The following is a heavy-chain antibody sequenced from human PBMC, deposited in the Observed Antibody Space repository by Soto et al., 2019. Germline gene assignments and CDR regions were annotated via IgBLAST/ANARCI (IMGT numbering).Heavy chain of an antibody. CDR2: ISGTGSRT. CDR3: ARGGRYTYGYGDYSYGMDV. CDR1: GFSFGDYA. J-gene: IGHJ6*02. Sequence: PGGSLRLSCAASGFSFGDYAMSWVRQAPGKGLEWVSGISGTGSRTSYPDSVRGRFTISRDNVNNTLSLQMDSLRAEDTAVYYCARGGRYTYGYGDYSYGMDVWGQGTTVTVSS. D-gene: IGHD5-18*01. V-gene: IGHV3-23*01.